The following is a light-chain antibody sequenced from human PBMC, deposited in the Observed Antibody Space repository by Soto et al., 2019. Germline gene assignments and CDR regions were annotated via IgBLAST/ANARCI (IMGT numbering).Light chain of an antibody. CDR1: QSVSNY. V-gene: IGKV3-11*01. J-gene: IGKJ2*01. Sequence: EIVLTQSPSTLSLSPGERATLSCRASQSVSNYLAWYQQKPGQAPRLLIYDASSRATGIPARFSGSGSGTDCTLTISSLEPEDFAVYYCQQRSNWPPGFTFGQGTKLEIK. CDR2: DAS. CDR3: QQRSNWPPGFT.